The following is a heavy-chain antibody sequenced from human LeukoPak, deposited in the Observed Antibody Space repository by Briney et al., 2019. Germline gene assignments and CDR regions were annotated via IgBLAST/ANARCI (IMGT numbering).Heavy chain of an antibody. CDR3: ARTAARRFDY. V-gene: IGHV1-46*01. CDR1: GYTFPSYF. D-gene: IGHD6-6*01. CDR2: INPTGGST. J-gene: IGHJ4*02. Sequence: RASVKVSCKASGYTFPSYFMHWVRQAPGQGLEWMGIINPTGGSTTYAQKFQGRVTMTRDTSTNTVYMELSSLRSDDTAVYYCARTAARRFDYWGQGTLVTVSS.